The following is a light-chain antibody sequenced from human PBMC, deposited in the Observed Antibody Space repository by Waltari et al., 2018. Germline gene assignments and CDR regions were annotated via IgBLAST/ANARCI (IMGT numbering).Light chain of an antibody. CDR3: QKYGTLPAT. CDR2: DAA. J-gene: IGKJ1*01. V-gene: IGKV3-20*01. CDR1: QSISKY. Sequence: EIMLTQSPGTLSLSPGERATLSCRANQSISKYLAWYQQKPGQAPRLLIYDAASRATGIPDRFGGSGSGTDFSLTISRLEPEDSAVYYCQKYGTLPATFGQGTKVEIK.